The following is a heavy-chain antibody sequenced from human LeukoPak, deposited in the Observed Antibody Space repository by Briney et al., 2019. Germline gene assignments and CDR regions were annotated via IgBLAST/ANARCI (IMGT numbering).Heavy chain of an antibody. CDR1: GFTFSSYE. V-gene: IGHV3-48*03. CDR2: ISSSGSTI. CDR3: ARDGKWFGESHAFDI. J-gene: IGHJ3*02. Sequence: GGSLRLSCAASGFTFSSYEMNWVRQAPGKGLEWVSYISSSGSTIYYADSVEGRFTISRDNAKNSLYLQMNSLRAEDTAVYYCARDGKWFGESHAFDIWGQGTMVTVSS. D-gene: IGHD3-10*01.